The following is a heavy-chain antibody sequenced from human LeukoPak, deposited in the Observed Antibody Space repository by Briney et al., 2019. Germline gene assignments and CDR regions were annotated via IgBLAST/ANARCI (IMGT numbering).Heavy chain of an antibody. CDR1: GFTFSSYA. J-gene: IGHJ4*02. CDR3: AKGVSSSWYYFDY. CDR2: ISGSGGSA. Sequence: QPGGSLRLSCAASGFTFSSYATSWVRQAPGKRLEWVSAISGSGGSAYYADSVKGRFTISRDNSKNTLYLQMNSLRAEDTAVYYCAKGVSSSWYYFDYWGQGTLVTVSS. D-gene: IGHD6-13*01. V-gene: IGHV3-23*01.